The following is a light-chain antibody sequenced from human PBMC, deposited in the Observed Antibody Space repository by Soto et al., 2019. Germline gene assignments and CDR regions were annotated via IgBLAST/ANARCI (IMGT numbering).Light chain of an antibody. Sequence: QSALTQPASVSGYPGQSITISCTGTSSDVGGYNYVSWYQQHPGKAPKLMIYDVTNRPSGISNRFSGSKSGNTASLTISGLQAEDEADYYCSSYTTSRTLVFGGGTKLTVL. CDR3: SSYTTSRTLV. J-gene: IGLJ2*01. V-gene: IGLV2-14*03. CDR1: SSDVGGYNY. CDR2: DVT.